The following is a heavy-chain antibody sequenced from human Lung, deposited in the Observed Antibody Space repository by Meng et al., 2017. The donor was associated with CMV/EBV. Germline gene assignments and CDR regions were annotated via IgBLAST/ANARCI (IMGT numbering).Heavy chain of an antibody. V-gene: IGHV1-2*06. D-gene: IGHD7-27*01. J-gene: IGHJ4*02. CDR3: VRANLGSADY. Sequence: QGQPVQSGAEVKKPGASVKVSCKASGYTFTGYYMHWLRQAPGQGLEWVGRITPSSGGTTYAQKFQGRVTMTRDTSISTAYMELSSLRSDDAAIYYCVRANLGSADYWGQGTLVTVSS. CDR1: GYTFTGYY. CDR2: ITPSSGGT.